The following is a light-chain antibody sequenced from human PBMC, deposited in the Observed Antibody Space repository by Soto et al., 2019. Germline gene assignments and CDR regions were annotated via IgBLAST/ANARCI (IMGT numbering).Light chain of an antibody. CDR1: QSVGNNY. J-gene: IGKJ4*01. CDR2: HAS. CDR3: HQYAWAPLT. V-gene: IGKV3-20*01. Sequence: EIVLTQSPGTLSLSPGERATLSCRASQSVGNNYLAWYQPKPGQPPRLLIYHASSRATGIPDRFSGSGSGADFTITISRLEPEDFAVYYCHQYAWAPLTFGGGTRVEIK.